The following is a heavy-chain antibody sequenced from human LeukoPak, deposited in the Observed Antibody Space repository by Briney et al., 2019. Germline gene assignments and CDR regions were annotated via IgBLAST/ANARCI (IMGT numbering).Heavy chain of an antibody. J-gene: IGHJ4*02. CDR3: ARSYRGYDSRHPFDY. V-gene: IGHV1-3*01. CDR2: INAGNGNT. D-gene: IGHD3-22*01. CDR1: GYIFTNYA. Sequence: ASVKVSCTASGYIFTNYALHWVRQAPGQRLEWMGWINAGNGNTKYSQKFQGRVTITRDTSASTAYMELSSLRSEDTAVYYCARSYRGYDSRHPFDYWGQGTLVTVSS.